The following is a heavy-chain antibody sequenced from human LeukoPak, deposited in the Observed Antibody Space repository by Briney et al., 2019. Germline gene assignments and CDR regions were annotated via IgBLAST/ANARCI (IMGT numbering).Heavy chain of an antibody. J-gene: IGHJ6*02. CDR2: INPNSGGT. D-gene: IGHD6-13*01. Sequence: ASVKVSCKASGYTFTGYYMHWVRQAPGQGLEWMGWINPNSGGTSYAQKFQGRVTMTRDTSISTAYMELSRLRSDDTAVYYCARQQLVYYYGMDVWGQGTTVTVSS. V-gene: IGHV1-2*02. CDR3: ARQQLVYYYGMDV. CDR1: GYTFTGYY.